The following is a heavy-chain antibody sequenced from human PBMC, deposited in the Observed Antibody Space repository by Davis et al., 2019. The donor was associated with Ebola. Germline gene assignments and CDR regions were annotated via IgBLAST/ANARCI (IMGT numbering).Heavy chain of an antibody. CDR3: ARHYSWIQLDY. CDR2: ISNDGRT. Sequence: PGGSLRLSCVASEYSVSTNFLSWVRQAPGKGLEWVSVISNDGRTSYIESVKGRFTISRDNAKNSLYLQMNSLRAEDTAVYYCARHYSWIQLDYWGQGTLVTVSS. V-gene: IGHV3-66*04. J-gene: IGHJ4*02. D-gene: IGHD5-18*01. CDR1: EYSVSTNF.